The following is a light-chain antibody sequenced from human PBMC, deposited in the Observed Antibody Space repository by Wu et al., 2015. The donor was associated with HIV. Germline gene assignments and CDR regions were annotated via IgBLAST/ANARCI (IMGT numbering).Light chain of an antibody. Sequence: EIVLTQSPATLSLSPGERATLSCRASQSVRTYLAWYQQKPGQAPRLLISYASSRAADVPARFSGSGSETDFTLTISSLEPEDFAVYYCQHRTTWPLTFGQGTRLEFK. J-gene: IGKJ5*01. CDR1: QSVRTY. CDR2: YAS. V-gene: IGKV3-11*01. CDR3: QHRTTWPLT.